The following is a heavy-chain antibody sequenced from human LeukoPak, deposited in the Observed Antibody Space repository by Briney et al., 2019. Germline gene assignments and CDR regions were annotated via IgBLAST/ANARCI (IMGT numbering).Heavy chain of an antibody. V-gene: IGHV4-59*04. D-gene: IGHD1-1*01. Sequence: PSETLSLTCTVSGGSISSYYWTWIRQPPGKGLEWIGTIYSSGSTYYNPSLRSRVTISVDTSKSQFSLRMSSVTAADTAVYYCARRTTSKWAFDNWGQGTLVTASS. J-gene: IGHJ4*02. CDR1: GGSISSYY. CDR2: IYSSGST. CDR3: ARRTTSKWAFDN.